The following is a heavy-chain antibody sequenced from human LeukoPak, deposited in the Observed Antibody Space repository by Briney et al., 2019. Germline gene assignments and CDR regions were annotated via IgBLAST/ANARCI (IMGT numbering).Heavy chain of an antibody. CDR3: AREEETVKAFGP. CDR2: IYAGGST. J-gene: IGHJ5*02. D-gene: IGHD4-17*01. CDR1: GFTVSSSY. Sequence: GGSLRLSCAASGFTVSSSYMNWVRQAPGKGLEWVSIIYAGGSTYYVGSVEGRFTISRDNSKNTLYLQMNSLRAEDTAVYYCAREEETVKAFGPWGQGTLVTVSS. V-gene: IGHV3-53*01.